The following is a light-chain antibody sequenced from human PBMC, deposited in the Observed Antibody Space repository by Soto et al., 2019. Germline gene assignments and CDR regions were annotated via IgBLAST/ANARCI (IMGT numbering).Light chain of an antibody. J-gene: IGKJ2*01. V-gene: IGKV3-20*01. CDR1: QTVSSSY. CDR3: QQYGPSPMYT. CDR2: GAS. Sequence: EIVLTQSPGTLSLSPGERATLSCRASQTVSSSYLAWYQQKPCQAPRLLIYGASTRATGIPGRFSGSASGADFTLTISRLEPEDFAVYYCQQYGPSPMYTFGQGTNLEIK.